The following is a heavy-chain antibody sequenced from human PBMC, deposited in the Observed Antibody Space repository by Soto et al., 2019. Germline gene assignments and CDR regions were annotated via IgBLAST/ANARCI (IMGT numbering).Heavy chain of an antibody. CDR3: ARGSPVTTDY. J-gene: IGHJ4*02. D-gene: IGHD4-17*01. Sequence: LSLTCAVSGGSISSGGYSWSWIRQPPGKGLEWIGYIYHSGSTYYNPSLKSRVTISVDRSKNQFSLKLSSVTAADTAVYYCARGSPVTTDYWGQGTLVTVSS. V-gene: IGHV4-30-2*01. CDR1: GGSISSGGYS. CDR2: IYHSGST.